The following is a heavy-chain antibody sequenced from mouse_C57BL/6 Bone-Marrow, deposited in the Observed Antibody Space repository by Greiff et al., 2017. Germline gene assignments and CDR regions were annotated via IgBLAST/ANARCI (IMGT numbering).Heavy chain of an antibody. V-gene: IGHV1-81*01. Sequence: VQLQQSGAELARPGASVKLSCKASGYTFTSSGISWVKQRTGQGLEWIGEIYPRSGNTYYNEKFKGKATLTADKSSSTAYMELRSLTSEDSAVYFCARETARARAWFAYWRQGTLVTVSA. D-gene: IGHD3-2*01. CDR2: IYPRSGNT. J-gene: IGHJ3*01. CDR1: GYTFTSSG. CDR3: ARETARARAWFAY.